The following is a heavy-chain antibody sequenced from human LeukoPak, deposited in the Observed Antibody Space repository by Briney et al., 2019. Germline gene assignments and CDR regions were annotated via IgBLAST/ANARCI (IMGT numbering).Heavy chain of an antibody. J-gene: IGHJ4*02. CDR2: ISGSGGST. V-gene: IGHV3-23*01. CDR1: GFTFSSYA. CDR3: AKATELLWFGELFLYFDY. D-gene: IGHD3-10*01. Sequence: AGGSLRLSCAASGFTFSSYAMSWVRQAPGKGLEWVSAISGSGGSTYYADSVKGRFTISRDNSKNTLYLQMNSLRAEDTAVYYCAKATELLWFGELFLYFDYWGQGTLVTVSS.